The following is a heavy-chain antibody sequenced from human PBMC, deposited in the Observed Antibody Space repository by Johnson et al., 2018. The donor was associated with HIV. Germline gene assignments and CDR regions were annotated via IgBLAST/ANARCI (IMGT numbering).Heavy chain of an antibody. J-gene: IGHJ3*02. Sequence: LSCAASGFTFSSYWMHWVRQAPGKGLVWVSRINSDGSSTSYADSVKGRFTISRDNAKNTLYLQMNSLRAEDTAVYYCAREKVVAATYDAFDIWGQGTMVTVSS. CDR1: GFTFSSYW. CDR3: AREKVVAATYDAFDI. CDR2: INSDGSST. D-gene: IGHD2-15*01. V-gene: IGHV3-74*01.